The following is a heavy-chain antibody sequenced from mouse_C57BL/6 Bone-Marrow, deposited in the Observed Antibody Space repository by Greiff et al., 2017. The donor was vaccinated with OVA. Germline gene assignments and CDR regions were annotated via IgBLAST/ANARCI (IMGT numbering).Heavy chain of an antibody. D-gene: IGHD1-1*01. J-gene: IGHJ1*03. CDR2: IDPNSGGT. CDR3: ASGLITTVVEWYFDV. V-gene: IGHV1-72*01. Sequence: VQLQQPGAELVKPGASVKLSCKASGYTFTSYWMHWVKQRPGRGLEWIGRIDPNSGGTKYNEKFKSQATLTVDKPSSTAYMQLSSLTSEDSAVYYCASGLITTVVEWYFDVWGTGTTVTVSS. CDR1: GYTFTSYW.